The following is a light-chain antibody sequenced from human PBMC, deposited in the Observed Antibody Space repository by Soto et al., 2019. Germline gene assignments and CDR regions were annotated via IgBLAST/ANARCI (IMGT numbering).Light chain of an antibody. V-gene: IGKV2-28*01. CDR3: MQALQSLT. J-gene: IGKJ5*01. CDR1: QSLLYNNTYNY. Sequence: EIVMTQSPLTLPVTPGEPASISCRSSQSLLYNNTYNYLDWYVQKPGQSPXLLIYFGSNRAPGVPDRFSGSGSGTDFTLKINRVEAEDVGTYYCMQALQSLTFGQGTRLEI. CDR2: FGS.